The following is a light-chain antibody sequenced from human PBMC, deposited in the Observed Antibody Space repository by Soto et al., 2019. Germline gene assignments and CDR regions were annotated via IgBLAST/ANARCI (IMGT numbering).Light chain of an antibody. Sequence: IQMNESPYTMSGSVGDRVNIACRARQSISRWLAWYQQKRGKAPKLLIYKASSLESGVPSRFSGSASVTVCTLTISRVQQDDGATYCSQPCNSYTWTFRQGTKVEI. J-gene: IGKJ1*01. CDR3: QPCNSYTWT. CDR1: QSISRW. CDR2: KAS. V-gene: IGKV1-5*03.